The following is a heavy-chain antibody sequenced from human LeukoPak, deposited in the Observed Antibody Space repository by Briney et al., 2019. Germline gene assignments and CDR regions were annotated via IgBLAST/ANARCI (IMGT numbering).Heavy chain of an antibody. CDR3: ARGGLRASLDY. V-gene: IGHV4-59*11. J-gene: IGHJ4*02. Sequence: SSETLSLTCTVSGGSISSHYWSWLRQPPGQGLEWIGYIYYSGITHHNPSLKSRVAISVDPSKNQFSLKLSSVTAADTAVYYCARGGLRASLDYWGQGTLVTVSS. D-gene: IGHD4-17*01. CDR1: GGSISSHY. CDR2: IYYSGIT.